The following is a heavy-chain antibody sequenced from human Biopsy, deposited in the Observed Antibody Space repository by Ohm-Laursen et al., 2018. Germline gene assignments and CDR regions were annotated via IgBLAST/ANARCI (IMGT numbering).Heavy chain of an antibody. CDR1: GYPFITYG. V-gene: IGHV1-18*01. J-gene: IGHJ4*02. Sequence: ASVKVSCKASGYPFITYGISWVRQAPGQGLEWMGWISAYNGHTKFARKFQDRVTMTTDTSTTTAYMDLRSLRSDDTAVYYCARDPHGEGRDYGSYFESWGRGILVTVSS. CDR3: ARDPHGEGRDYGSYFES. CDR2: ISAYNGHT. D-gene: IGHD4-17*01.